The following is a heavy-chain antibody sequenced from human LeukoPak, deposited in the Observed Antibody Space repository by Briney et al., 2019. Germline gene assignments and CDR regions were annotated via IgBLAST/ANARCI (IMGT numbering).Heavy chain of an antibody. V-gene: IGHV4-31*03. D-gene: IGHD6-6*01. J-gene: IGHJ4*02. CDR2: IYYSGSA. CDR1: GGSLSSGGHH. Sequence: SQTLSLTCTVSGGSLSSGGHHWTWIRQHPGTGLEWIGYIYYSGSAYYNPSLKSRVTISIDTSKNQFSLRLSSVTAADTAVYYCARASIAARSSDYWGQGTLVTVSS. CDR3: ARASIAARSSDY.